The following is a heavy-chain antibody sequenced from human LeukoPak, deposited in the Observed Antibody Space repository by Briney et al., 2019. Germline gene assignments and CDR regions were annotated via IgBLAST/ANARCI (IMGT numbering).Heavy chain of an antibody. CDR2: IIPIFGTA. J-gene: IGHJ4*02. CDR3: ARGSYSYGDHPGY. D-gene: IGHD5-18*01. V-gene: IGHV1-69*05. Sequence: ASVKVSCKASGGTFSSYAISWVRQAPGQGLEWMGGIIPIFGTANYAQKFQGRVTITTDESTSTAYMELSSLRSEDTAVYYCARGSYSYGDHPGYWGQGTLVTVSS. CDR1: GGTFSSYA.